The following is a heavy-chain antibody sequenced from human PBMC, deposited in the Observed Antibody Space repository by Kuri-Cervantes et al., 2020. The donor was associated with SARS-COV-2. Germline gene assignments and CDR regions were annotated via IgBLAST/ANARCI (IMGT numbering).Heavy chain of an antibody. D-gene: IGHD6-13*01. V-gene: IGHV3-53*01. CDR2: IYSGGST. J-gene: IGHJ4*02. Sequence: GGARRLSGAASGFSFSDHYMDWVRQAPGKGLEWVSVIYSGGSTYYADSVKGRFTISRDNSKNTLYLQMNSLRAEDTAVYYCARVVGYSSSWYYFDYWGQGTLVTVSS. CDR1: GFSFSDHY. CDR3: ARVVGYSSSWYYFDY.